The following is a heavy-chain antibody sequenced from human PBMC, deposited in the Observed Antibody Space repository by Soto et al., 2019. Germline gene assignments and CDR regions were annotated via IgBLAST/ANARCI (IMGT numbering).Heavy chain of an antibody. CDR3: ASTAAVKAAGPFDY. CDR1: GGTFSSYA. D-gene: IGHD6-13*01. Sequence: SVKVSCKASGGTFSSYAISWVRQPPGQGLEWMGGIIPIFGTANYAQKFQGRVTITADKSTSTAYMELSSLRSEDTAVYYCASTAAVKAAGPFDYWGQGTLVTVSS. J-gene: IGHJ4*02. CDR2: IIPIFGTA. V-gene: IGHV1-69*06.